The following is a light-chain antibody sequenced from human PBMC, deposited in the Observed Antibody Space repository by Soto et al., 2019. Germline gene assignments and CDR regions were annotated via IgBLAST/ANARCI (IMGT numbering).Light chain of an antibody. Sequence: VLTQSPLALPVTPGEPASSSCSSSHSLLHSNGYKYLDWYLQKPGQSQQLVIYLGSNRASGVPDRFSGSGSGTDFTLKIRRVEAEDVGVYYCMQALQTPPITFGQGRRREIK. CDR3: MQALQTPPIT. V-gene: IGKV2-28*01. CDR1: HSLLHSNGYKY. CDR2: LGS. J-gene: IGKJ5*01.